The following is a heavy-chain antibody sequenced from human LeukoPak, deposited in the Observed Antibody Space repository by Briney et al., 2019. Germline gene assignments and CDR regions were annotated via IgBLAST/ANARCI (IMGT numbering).Heavy chain of an antibody. CDR1: RYTLTELS. CDR2: FDPEDGET. D-gene: IGHD6-13*01. Sequence: GASVKVSCKVSRYTLTELSMHWVRQAPGKGLEWMGGFDPEDGETIYAQKFQGRVTMTEDTSTDTAYMELSSLRSEDTAVYYCARGYSSSWYYYYYYMDVWGKGTTVTVSS. V-gene: IGHV1-24*01. J-gene: IGHJ6*03. CDR3: ARGYSSSWYYYYYYMDV.